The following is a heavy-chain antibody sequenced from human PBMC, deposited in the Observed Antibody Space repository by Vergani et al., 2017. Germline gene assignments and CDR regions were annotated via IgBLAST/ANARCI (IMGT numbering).Heavy chain of an antibody. CDR1: GFTLNTYG. J-gene: IGHJ6*02. CDR3: ANSVIAGNVGVAYFGMDV. V-gene: IGHV3-30*02. Sequence: QVQLVESGGGVVQPGGSLRLSCGASGFTLNTYGIHWVRQAPGKGLEWVSFIRYDGSSEYYGDSVKGRFTISRDKSQNTVNLQMNSLRTEDTAVYFCANSVIAGNVGVAYFGMDVWGRGTTVTVSS. D-gene: IGHD2/OR15-2a*01. CDR2: IRYDGSSE.